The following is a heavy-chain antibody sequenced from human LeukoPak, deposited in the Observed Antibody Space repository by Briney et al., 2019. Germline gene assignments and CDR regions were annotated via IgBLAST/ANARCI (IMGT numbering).Heavy chain of an antibody. CDR1: GFTFSSYE. J-gene: IGHJ4*02. D-gene: IGHD2-8*02. CDR2: ISSSGSTI. CDR3: AVSGGVFTWCYYYDY. Sequence: GGSLRLSCAASGFTFSSYEMNWVRQAPGKGLEWVSYISSSGSTIYYADSVKGRFTISRDNAKNSLYLQMNSLRAEDTAGYYCAVSGGVFTWCYYYDYRGQGTLVTVSS. V-gene: IGHV3-48*03.